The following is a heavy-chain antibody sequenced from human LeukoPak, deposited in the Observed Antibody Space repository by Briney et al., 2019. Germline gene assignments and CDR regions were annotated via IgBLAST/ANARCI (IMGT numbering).Heavy chain of an antibody. Sequence: GGSLRLSCAASGFIFSSYAMSWVRQAPGKGLEGVSTISGSGGNTYYAVSGKGRFTISRDNSKNTVYLQMNSLRAEDTAVYYCAKDRSFINDVCRGDFDYWGQGTLVTVSS. J-gene: IGHJ4*02. CDR3: AKDRSFINDVCRGDFDY. V-gene: IGHV3-23*01. CDR2: ISGSGGNT. CDR1: GFIFSSYA. D-gene: IGHD2-8*01.